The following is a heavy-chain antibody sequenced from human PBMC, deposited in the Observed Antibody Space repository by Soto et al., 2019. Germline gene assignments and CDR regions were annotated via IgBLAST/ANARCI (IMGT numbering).Heavy chain of an antibody. CDR1: GFTFSSYV. Sequence: QVQLVQSGGGVVQPGRSLRLSCAASGFTFSSYVTHWVRQAPGKGLEWVAVISHDGNNKYYADSVKGRFTISRDNSKNRLYLLINSLTTESTVVYYCAKGGPDCASTTCYLLVAFDIWGQGTMVTVSS. CDR2: ISHDGNNK. J-gene: IGHJ3*02. CDR3: AKGGPDCASTTCYLLVAFDI. V-gene: IGHV3-30*18. D-gene: IGHD2-2*01.